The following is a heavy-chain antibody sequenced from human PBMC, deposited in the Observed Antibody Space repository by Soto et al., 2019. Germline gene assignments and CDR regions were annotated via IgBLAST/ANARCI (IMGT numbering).Heavy chain of an antibody. D-gene: IGHD3-10*02. J-gene: IGHJ6*02. CDR3: ARSSGWRQVSTFDYGLYV. CDR2: ISSSGGYT. CDR1: GFRVGDYY. V-gene: IGHV3-11*05. Sequence: QVQLVESGGGLVEPGGSLRLSCAASGFRVGDYYMTWIRQAPGKGLEWLSYISSSGGYTNYADSVKGRFTISRDNARNSLYLQMDTLRAEDTAVYFGARSSGWRQVSTFDYGLYVWGPVTTVTVSS.